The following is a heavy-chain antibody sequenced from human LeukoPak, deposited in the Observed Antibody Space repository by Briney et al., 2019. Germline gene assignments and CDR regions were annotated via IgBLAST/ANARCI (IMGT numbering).Heavy chain of an antibody. V-gene: IGHV1-24*01. CDR2: FDPEDGET. CDR1: GYTLTELS. CDR3: ARRGIAAAGIDY. D-gene: IGHD6-13*01. J-gene: IGHJ4*02. Sequence: ASVKVSCKVSGYTLTELSMHWVRQAPGKGLEWMGGFDPEDGETIYAQKFQGRVTMTRDTSISTAYMELSRLRSDDTAVYYCARRGIAAAGIDYWGQGTLVTVSS.